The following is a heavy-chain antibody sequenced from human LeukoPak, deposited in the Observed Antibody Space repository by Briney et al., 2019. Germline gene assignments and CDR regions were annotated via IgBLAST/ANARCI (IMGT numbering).Heavy chain of an antibody. CDR1: GGSFSGYY. CDR2: INHSGGT. D-gene: IGHD6-13*01. J-gene: IGHJ4*02. Sequence: SETLSLTCAVYGGSFSGYYWSWIRQPPGKGLEWIGEINHSGGTNYNPSLKSRVTISVDTSKNQFSLKLSSVTAADTAVYYCARDSSWYVYWGQGTLVTVSS. V-gene: IGHV4-34*01. CDR3: ARDSSWYVY.